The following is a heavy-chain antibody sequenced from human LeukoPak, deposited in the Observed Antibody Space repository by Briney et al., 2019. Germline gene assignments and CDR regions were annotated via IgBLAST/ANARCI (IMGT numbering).Heavy chain of an antibody. D-gene: IGHD6-13*01. CDR2: IYYSGST. Sequence: SETLSLTCTVSGGSISSYYWTWIRQPPGKGLEWIGYIYYSGSTNYNPSLKSRVTISVDTSKNQFSLKLSSVTAADTAVYYCARGQLVTPYYFDYWGQGTLVTVSS. V-gene: IGHV4-59*01. J-gene: IGHJ4*02. CDR1: GGSISSYY. CDR3: ARGQLVTPYYFDY.